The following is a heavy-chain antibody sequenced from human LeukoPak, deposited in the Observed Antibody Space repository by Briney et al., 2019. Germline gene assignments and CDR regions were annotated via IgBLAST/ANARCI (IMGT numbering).Heavy chain of an antibody. CDR3: ARVVGATPDNYFDY. V-gene: IGHV4-31*03. CDR1: GGSISSGGYY. D-gene: IGHD1-26*01. Sequence: PSETLSLTCTVPGGSISSGGYYWSWIRQHPGKGLEWIGYIYYSGSTYYNPSLKSRVTISVDTSKNQFSLKLSSVTAANTAVYYCARVVGATPDNYFDYWGQGTLVTVSS. CDR2: IYYSGST. J-gene: IGHJ4*02.